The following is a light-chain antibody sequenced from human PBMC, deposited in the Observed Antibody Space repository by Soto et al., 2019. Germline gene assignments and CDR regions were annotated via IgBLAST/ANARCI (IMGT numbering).Light chain of an antibody. V-gene: IGLV2-14*01. CDR1: SSDVGGYNY. CDR3: SSYTSSSTLE. Sequence: QSALTQPASVSGSPGQSITFSCTGTSSDVGGYNYVSWYQQHPGKAPKLMIYEVSNRPSGVSNRFSGSKSGNTASLTISGLQAEDEADYFCSSYTSSSTLEFGGGTQLTVL. J-gene: IGLJ2*01. CDR2: EVS.